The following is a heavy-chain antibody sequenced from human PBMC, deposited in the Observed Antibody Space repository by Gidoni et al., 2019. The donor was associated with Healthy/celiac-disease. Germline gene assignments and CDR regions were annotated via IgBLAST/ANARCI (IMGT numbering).Heavy chain of an antibody. D-gene: IGHD2-15*01. J-gene: IGHJ6*02. CDR2: ISYDGSNK. V-gene: IGHV3-30*18. CDR1: GFTFSSYG. Sequence: QVQLVESGGGVVQPGRSLRLSCAASGFTFSSYGMHWVRQAPGKGLEWVAVISYDGSNKYYADSVKGRFTISRENSKNTLYLQMNSRRAEDTAVYYCAKGGYCSGGSCYGMDVWGQGTTVTVSS. CDR3: AKGGYCSGGSCYGMDV.